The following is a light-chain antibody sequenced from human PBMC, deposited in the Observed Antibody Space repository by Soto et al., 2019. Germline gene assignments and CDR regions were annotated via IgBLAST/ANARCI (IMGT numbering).Light chain of an antibody. CDR3: MQALQTPRT. CDR1: QSLLHSNGYNY. J-gene: IGKJ2*02. V-gene: IGKV2-28*01. Sequence: DIVMTQSPVSLPVTPGEPASISCRSSQSLLHSNGYNYLDWYLQKPGQSPQLLIYWGSNRASGVPDRFSGSVAGTDFTLKISRVEAEDVGVYYCMQALQTPRTFGQGTKLEIK. CDR2: WGS.